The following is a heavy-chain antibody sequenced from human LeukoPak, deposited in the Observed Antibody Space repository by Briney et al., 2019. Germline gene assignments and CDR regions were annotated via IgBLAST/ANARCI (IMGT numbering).Heavy chain of an antibody. Sequence: GGSLRPSCAASGFTFSSYGMSWVRQAPGKGLEWVSAISGSGGSTYYADSVKGRFTISRDNSKNTLYLQMNSLRAEDTAVYYCARTSRGYSSSWYYFDYWGQGTLVTVSS. CDR1: GFTFSSYG. CDR3: ARTSRGYSSSWYYFDY. V-gene: IGHV3-23*01. J-gene: IGHJ4*02. D-gene: IGHD6-13*01. CDR2: ISGSGGST.